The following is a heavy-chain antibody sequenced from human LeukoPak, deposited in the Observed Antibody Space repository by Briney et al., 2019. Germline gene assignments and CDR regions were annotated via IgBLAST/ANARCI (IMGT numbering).Heavy chain of an antibody. CDR1: GGSISSSSYY. CDR3: ASRYDYSNYIDY. CDR2: IYYSGST. D-gene: IGHD4-11*01. V-gene: IGHV4-39*01. J-gene: IGHJ4*02. Sequence: SETLSLTCTVSGGSISSSSYYWGWIRQPPGKGLEWIGTIYYSGSTYYNPSLKSRVTISVDTSKNQFSLKLSSVTAADTAVYYCASRYDYSNYIDYWGQGALVTVSS.